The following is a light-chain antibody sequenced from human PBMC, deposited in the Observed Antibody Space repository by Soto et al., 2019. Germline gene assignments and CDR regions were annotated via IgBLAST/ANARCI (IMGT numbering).Light chain of an antibody. CDR1: QSVSSS. J-gene: IGKJ1*01. V-gene: IGKV3-11*01. Sequence: ELVLAQVSGALSLSSRQKPTHSWRASQSVSSSFLAWYQQKAGQAPRLLIYYTSNRATGIPARFSGSGSGTDFTLTINSLAPEDFAIYYCHQRQSWPRKFGQGTKVDIK. CDR2: YTS. CDR3: HQRQSWPRK.